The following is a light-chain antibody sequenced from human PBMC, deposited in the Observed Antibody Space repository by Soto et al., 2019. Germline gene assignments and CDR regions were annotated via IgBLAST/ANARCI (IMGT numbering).Light chain of an antibody. CDR3: SSSTSTSTLYV. V-gene: IGLV2-14*01. CDR2: EVS. CDR1: SSDVGNYNY. J-gene: IGLJ1*01. Sequence: QSALTQPASVSGSPGQSITISCTGTSSDVGNYNYVSWYQQDPGKAPKLMIYEVSNRPSGVSNRFSGSKSGNTASLTISGLQAEDEADYYCSSSTSTSTLYVFGTGTKLTVL.